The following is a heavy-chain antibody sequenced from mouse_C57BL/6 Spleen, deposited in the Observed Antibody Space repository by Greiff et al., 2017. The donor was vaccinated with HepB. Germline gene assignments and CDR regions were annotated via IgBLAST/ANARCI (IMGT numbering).Heavy chain of an antibody. D-gene: IGHD1-1*01. Sequence: VQLQQPGAELVKPGASVKLSCKASGYTFTSYWMQWVKQRPGQGLEWIGEIDPSDSYTNYNQKFKGKATLTVDTSSSTAYMQLSSLTSEDSAVYYCARRNFYGSSGDAMDYWGQGTSVTVSS. CDR2: IDPSDSYT. J-gene: IGHJ4*01. CDR3: ARRNFYGSSGDAMDY. CDR1: GYTFTSYW. V-gene: IGHV1-50*01.